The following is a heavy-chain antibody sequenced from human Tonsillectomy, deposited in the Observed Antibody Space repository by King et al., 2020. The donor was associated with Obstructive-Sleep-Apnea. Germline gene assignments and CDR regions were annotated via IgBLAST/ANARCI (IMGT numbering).Heavy chain of an antibody. V-gene: IGHV3-23*04. CDR2: IGGRGGRT. CDR3: AKDRTGSSH. CDR1: GFTFSSYA. Sequence: VQLVESGGGLVQPGGSLRLSCAAPGFTFSSYAMSWVRRAPGRGLGGVSPIGGRGGRTYYADSVKGRFTTSRDNSKTTLYLQMNSLRAEDTALYYCAKDRTGSSHWGQGTLVTVSS. J-gene: IGHJ4*02. D-gene: IGHD2-15*01.